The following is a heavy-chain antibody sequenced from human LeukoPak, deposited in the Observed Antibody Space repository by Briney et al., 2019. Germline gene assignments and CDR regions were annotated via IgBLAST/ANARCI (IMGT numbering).Heavy chain of an antibody. Sequence: SETLSLTCAVYGGSFSGYYWSWIRQPPGKGLEWIAYMYYSGKTDYNPSLQSRVTISVDTSKNQFSLNLKAVSASDTAVYYCARREGSSGRGFDYWGQGTLVCVSS. CDR3: ARREGSSGRGFDY. CDR1: GGSFSGYY. V-gene: IGHV4-34*11. D-gene: IGHD6-19*01. CDR2: MYYSGKT. J-gene: IGHJ4*02.